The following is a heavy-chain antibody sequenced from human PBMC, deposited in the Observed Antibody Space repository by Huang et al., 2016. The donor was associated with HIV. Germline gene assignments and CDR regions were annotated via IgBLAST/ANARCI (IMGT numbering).Heavy chain of an antibody. CDR3: ARGAPDLDSHLDH. D-gene: IGHD3-3*01. CDR2: IHPIFGTP. CDR1: GGTFNNA. V-gene: IGHV1-69*13. Sequence: QVQLVQSGAEVKKPGSSVKVSCKVSGGTFNNAISWVRQAPGQGLEWMGGIHPIFGTPNYARKFQGRVTITADESTSIAYMELSSLRSEDTAVYYCARGAPDLDSHLDHWGQGTLVTVSS. J-gene: IGHJ4*02.